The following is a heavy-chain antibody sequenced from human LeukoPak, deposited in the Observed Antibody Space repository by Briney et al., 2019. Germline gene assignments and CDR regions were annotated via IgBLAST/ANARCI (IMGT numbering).Heavy chain of an antibody. CDR1: GYTFTSYG. CDR2: ISAYNGNT. Sequence: ASVKVSCKASGYTFTSYGISRVRQAPGQGLEWMGWISAYNGNTNYAQKLQGRVTMTTDTSTSTAYMELRSLRSDDTAVYYCARDKGPDYDFWSGYYPSNWFDPWGQGTLVTVSS. D-gene: IGHD3-3*01. J-gene: IGHJ5*02. CDR3: ARDKGPDYDFWSGYYPSNWFDP. V-gene: IGHV1-18*01.